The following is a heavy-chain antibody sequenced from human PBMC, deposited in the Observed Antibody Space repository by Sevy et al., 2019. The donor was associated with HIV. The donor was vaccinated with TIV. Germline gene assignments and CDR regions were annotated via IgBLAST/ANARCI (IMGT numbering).Heavy chain of an antibody. CDR3: ATVGNYDYDDAFDI. J-gene: IGHJ3*02. CDR1: GFTFSSYA. D-gene: IGHD3-16*01. Sequence: GGSLRLSCAASGFTFSSYAMHWVRQAPGKGLEWVAVISYDGSNKYYADSVKGRFTISRDNSKNTLYLQMNSLRAEDTAVYYCATVGNYDYDDAFDIWGQGTMVTVSS. CDR2: ISYDGSNK. V-gene: IGHV3-30-3*01.